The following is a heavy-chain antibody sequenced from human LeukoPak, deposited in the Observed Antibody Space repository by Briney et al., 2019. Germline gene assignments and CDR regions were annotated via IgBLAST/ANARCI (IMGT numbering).Heavy chain of an antibody. J-gene: IGHJ4*02. V-gene: IGHV3-30*02. CDR3: ARENWGSSDY. CDR1: GFTFSSYG. CDR2: IRYDGSNK. Sequence: GGSLRLSCAASGFTFSSYGMHWVRRAPGKGLEWVAFIRYDGSNKYYADSVKGRFTISRDNSKNTLYLQMNSLRAEDTAVYYCARENWGSSDYWGQGTLVTVSS. D-gene: IGHD7-27*01.